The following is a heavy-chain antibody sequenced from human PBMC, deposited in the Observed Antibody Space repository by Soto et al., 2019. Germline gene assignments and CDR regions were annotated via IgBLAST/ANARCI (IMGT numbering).Heavy chain of an antibody. CDR3: AKDGTGYYYGMDV. V-gene: IGHV3-9*01. CDR1: GFTFDDYA. J-gene: IGHJ6*02. CDR2: ISWNSGSI. Sequence: EVQLVESGGGLVQPGRSPRLSCAASGFTFDDYAMHWVRQAPGKGLEWVSGISWNSGSIGYADSVKGRFTISRDNAKNSLYLQMNSLRAEDTALYYCAKDGTGYYYGMDVWGQGTTVTVSS.